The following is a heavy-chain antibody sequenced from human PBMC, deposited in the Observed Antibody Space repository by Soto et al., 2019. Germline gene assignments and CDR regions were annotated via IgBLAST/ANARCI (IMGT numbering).Heavy chain of an antibody. Sequence: VQLVESGGGLVEPGGSPRLSCEASGFPFSDHYMNWIRQAPGKGLEWISYINFSGVTVYYAASVKGRFTISRDNAKNSLYLQMSRLTAEDTAMYYFVRDPSPRHGFDIWGQGTMVIVSS. V-gene: IGHV3-11*01. CDR3: VRDPSPRHGFDI. D-gene: IGHD2-2*01. CDR1: GFPFSDHY. J-gene: IGHJ3*02. CDR2: INFSGVTV.